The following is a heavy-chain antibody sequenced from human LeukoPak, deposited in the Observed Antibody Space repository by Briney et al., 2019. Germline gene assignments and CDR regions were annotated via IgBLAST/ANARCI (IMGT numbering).Heavy chain of an antibody. CDR1: GFTFSSYS. V-gene: IGHV3-21*01. D-gene: IGHD3-22*01. CDR2: IGSSSSYI. CDR3: ARESYDSSGFSIFRYFDY. J-gene: IGHJ4*02. Sequence: GGSLRLSCAASGFTFSSYSMNWVRQAPGKGLEWVSSIGSSSSYIYYADSVKGRFTISRDNAKNSLYLQMNSLRAEDTAVYYCARESYDSSGFSIFRYFDYWGQGTLVTVSS.